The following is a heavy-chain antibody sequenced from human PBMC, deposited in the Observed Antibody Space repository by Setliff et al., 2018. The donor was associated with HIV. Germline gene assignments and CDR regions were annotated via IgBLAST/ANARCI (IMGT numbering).Heavy chain of an antibody. CDR3: ARDYLHVFDI. CDR1: GYTFTDYY. CDR2: INSASGGT. Sequence: GASVKVSCKASGYTFTDYYIHWVRQAPGQGLEWMGWINSASGGTNYAQNLQGRVTVTRDTSINTAYVELNSLKSDDTAVYYCARDYLHVFDIWGQGTMVTVS. V-gene: IGHV1-2*02. J-gene: IGHJ3*02.